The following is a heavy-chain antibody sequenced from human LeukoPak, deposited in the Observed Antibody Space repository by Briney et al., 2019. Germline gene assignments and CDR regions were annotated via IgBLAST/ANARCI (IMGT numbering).Heavy chain of an antibody. CDR3: ARDFWFGELGSAFDI. Sequence: SETLSPTCAVYGGSFSGYYWSWIRQPPGKGLEWIGYIYYSGSTNYNPSLKSRVTISVDTSKNQFSLKLSSVTAADTAVYYCARDFWFGELGSAFDIWGQGTMVTVSS. V-gene: IGHV4-59*01. J-gene: IGHJ3*02. CDR1: GGSFSGYY. D-gene: IGHD3-10*01. CDR2: IYYSGST.